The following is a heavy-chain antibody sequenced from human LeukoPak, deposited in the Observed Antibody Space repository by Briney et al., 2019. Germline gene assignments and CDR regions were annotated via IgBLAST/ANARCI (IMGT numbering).Heavy chain of an antibody. Sequence: GGSLRLSCAASGFTFSSYAMTWVRQAPGKGLEWVANIRPDGTKTDYVGSVKGRFTISRDNAKNSLYLQMNSLRAEDTAVYYCGRNWIVDYWGQGTPVTVSS. V-gene: IGHV3-7*01. CDR1: GFTFSSYA. CDR3: GRNWIVDY. J-gene: IGHJ4*02. CDR2: IRPDGTKT. D-gene: IGHD1-1*01.